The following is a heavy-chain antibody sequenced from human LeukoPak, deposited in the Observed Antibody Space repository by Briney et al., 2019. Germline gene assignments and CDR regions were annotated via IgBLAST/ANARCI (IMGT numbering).Heavy chain of an antibody. CDR1: GFTFSSYE. J-gene: IGHJ4*02. CDR2: ISSSGSTI. Sequence: GGSLRLSCAASGFTFSSYEMNWVRQAPGKGLEWVSYISSSGSTIYYADSVKGRFTISRDNAKSSLYLQMNSLRAEDTAVYYCARRLPIFGVAPDYWGQGTLVTVSS. CDR3: ARRLPIFGVAPDY. D-gene: IGHD3-3*02. V-gene: IGHV3-48*03.